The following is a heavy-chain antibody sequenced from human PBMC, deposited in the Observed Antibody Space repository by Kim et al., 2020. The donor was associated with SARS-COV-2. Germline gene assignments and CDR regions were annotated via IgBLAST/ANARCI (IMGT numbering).Heavy chain of an antibody. Sequence: YRKSRVTISVDTSKNQFYLKLSSVTAADTAVYYCARGRITIFGVVTEFDYWGQRTLVTVSS. J-gene: IGHJ4*02. D-gene: IGHD3-3*01. CDR3: ARGRITIFGVVTEFDY. V-gene: IGHV4-31*02.